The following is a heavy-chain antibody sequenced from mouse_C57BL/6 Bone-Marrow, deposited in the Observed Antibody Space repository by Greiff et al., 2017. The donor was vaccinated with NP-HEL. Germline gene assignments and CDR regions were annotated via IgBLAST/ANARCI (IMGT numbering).Heavy chain of an antibody. V-gene: IGHV1-5*01. Sequence: VQLQQSGTVLARPGASVKMSCKTSGYTFTSCWMHWVKQRPGQGLEWIGAIYPGNSDTSYNQKFKGKAKLTAVTSASTAYMELSSLTNEDSAVYYCTYGNYYYAMDYWGQGTSVTVSS. CDR1: GYTFTSCW. CDR2: IYPGNSDT. J-gene: IGHJ4*01. D-gene: IGHD2-1*01. CDR3: TYGNYYYAMDY.